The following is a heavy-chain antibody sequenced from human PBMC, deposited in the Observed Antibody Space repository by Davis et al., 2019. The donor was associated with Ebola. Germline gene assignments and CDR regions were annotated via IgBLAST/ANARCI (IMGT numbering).Heavy chain of an antibody. CDR2: IYYSGST. J-gene: IGHJ3*02. CDR1: GGSISSYY. CDR3: ARESSFIAAAGTGHAFDI. Sequence: SETLSLTCTVSGGSISSYYWSWIRQPPGKGLEWIGYIYYSGSTNYNPSLKSRVTISVDTSKNQFSLKLSSVTAADTAVYYCARESSFIAAAGTGHAFDIWGQGTMVTVSS. D-gene: IGHD6-13*01. V-gene: IGHV4-59*12.